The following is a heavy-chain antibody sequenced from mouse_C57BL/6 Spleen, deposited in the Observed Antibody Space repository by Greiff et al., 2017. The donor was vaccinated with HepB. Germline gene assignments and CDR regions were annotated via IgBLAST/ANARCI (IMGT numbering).Heavy chain of an antibody. D-gene: IGHD1-1*01. Sequence: EVQLVESGPGLVKPSQSLSLTCSVTGYSITSGYYWNWIRQFPGNKLEWMGYISYDGSNNYNPSLKNRISITRDTSKNQFFLKLNSVTTEDTATYYCARDPNYYGSSHWYFDVWGTGTTVTVSS. V-gene: IGHV3-6*01. CDR2: ISYDGSN. J-gene: IGHJ1*03. CDR1: GYSITSGYY. CDR3: ARDPNYYGSSHWYFDV.